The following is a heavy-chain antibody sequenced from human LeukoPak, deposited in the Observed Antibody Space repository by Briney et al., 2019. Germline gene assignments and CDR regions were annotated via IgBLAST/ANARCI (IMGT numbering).Heavy chain of an antibody. D-gene: IGHD4-23*01. CDR3: ARQGRDYGGSFFDY. CDR2: IYYSGST. J-gene: IGHJ4*02. Sequence: SETLSLTCTVSGDSISSYYWSWIRQPPGKGLEWIGYIYYSGSTNYNPSLKSRVTISVDTPKNQFSLKLSSVTAADTAVYYCARQGRDYGGSFFDYWGQGTLVTVSS. CDR1: GDSISSYY. V-gene: IGHV4-59*08.